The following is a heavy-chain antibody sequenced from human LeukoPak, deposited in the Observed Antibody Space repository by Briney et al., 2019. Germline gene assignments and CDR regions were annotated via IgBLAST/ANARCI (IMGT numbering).Heavy chain of an antibody. CDR3: ARAEPAAAGTEY. D-gene: IGHD6-13*01. V-gene: IGHV1-8*01. J-gene: IGHJ4*02. CDR2: MNPNSGNT. CDR1: GYTFTSYY. Sequence: ASVKVSCKASGYTFTSYYMHWVRQATGQGLEWMGWMNPNSGNTGYAQKFQGRVTMTRNTSISTAYMELSSLRSEDTAVYYCARAEPAAAGTEYWGQGTLVTVSS.